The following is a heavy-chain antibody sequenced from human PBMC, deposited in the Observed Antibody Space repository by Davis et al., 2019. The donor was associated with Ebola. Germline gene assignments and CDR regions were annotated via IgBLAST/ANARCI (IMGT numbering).Heavy chain of an antibody. CDR2: ISAYNGNT. V-gene: IGHV1-18*01. CDR1: GYTFTSYG. Sequence: ASVKVSCKASGYTFTSYGISWVRQAPGQGLEWMGWISAYNGNTNYAQKLQGRVTMTTDTSTSTAYMELRSLRSDDTAVYYCARASSSSGKRQYYYYYYGMDVWGQGTTVTVSS. D-gene: IGHD6-6*01. J-gene: IGHJ6*02. CDR3: ARASSSSGKRQYYYYYYGMDV.